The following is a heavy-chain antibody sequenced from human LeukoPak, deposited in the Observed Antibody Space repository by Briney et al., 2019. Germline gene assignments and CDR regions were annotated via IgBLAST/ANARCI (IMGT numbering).Heavy chain of an antibody. J-gene: IGHJ4*02. CDR2: ISGSGGST. V-gene: IGHV3-23*01. Sequence: PGGSLRLSCAASGFTFSSYAMSWVRQAPGKGLEWVSAISGSGGSTYYADSVKGRFTISRDNSKNTLYLQMNSLRAEDTAVYYCAKDSGYSGYDYLPFDYWGQGTLVTVSS. CDR3: AKDSGYSGYDYLPFDY. CDR1: GFTFSSYA. D-gene: IGHD5-12*01.